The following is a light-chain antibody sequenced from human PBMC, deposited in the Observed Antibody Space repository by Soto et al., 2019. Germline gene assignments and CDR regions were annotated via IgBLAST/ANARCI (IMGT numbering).Light chain of an antibody. CDR1: QSVNSNF. CDR2: GAS. V-gene: IGKV3-20*01. Sequence: EIVLTQSPGTLSLSPGERATLSCRASQSVNSNFLAWYQQKPGQAPRLLIYGASTRAAGVPDRFSGSGSGTDFTLTITGLEPADFAMYYCQQDCRSPLMYTFGQGTKLGVK. J-gene: IGKJ2*01. CDR3: QQDCRSPLMYT.